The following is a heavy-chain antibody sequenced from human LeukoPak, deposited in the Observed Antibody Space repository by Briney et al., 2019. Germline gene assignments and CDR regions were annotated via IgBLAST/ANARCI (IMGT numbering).Heavy chain of an antibody. Sequence: VASVKVSCKASGYTFTGYSMYWVRQAPGQGIKWAGWINPNSGGTNYAQKFQGRVTMTRDTSISTAYMELSRLRSDDTAVYYCARGWVGYCSSTSCLPGGFGYWGQGTLVTVSS. D-gene: IGHD2-2*01. CDR2: INPNSGGT. CDR1: GYTFTGYS. CDR3: ARGWVGYCSSTSCLPGGFGY. J-gene: IGHJ4*02. V-gene: IGHV1-2*02.